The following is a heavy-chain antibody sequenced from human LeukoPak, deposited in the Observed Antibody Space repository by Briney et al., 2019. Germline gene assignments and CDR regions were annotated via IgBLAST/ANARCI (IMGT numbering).Heavy chain of an antibody. Sequence: GGSLRLSCEASGFTFSLYWMSWVRQAPGKGLEWVANIKEGGGEKDYVDSVKGRFTISRDNAKNSLYLQINSLRVEDTAVYYCAREPRYCGGGSCSDYGMDVWGQGTTVTVSS. CDR2: IKEGGGEK. V-gene: IGHV3-7*01. D-gene: IGHD2-15*01. CDR3: AREPRYCGGGSCSDYGMDV. CDR1: GFTFSLYW. J-gene: IGHJ6*02.